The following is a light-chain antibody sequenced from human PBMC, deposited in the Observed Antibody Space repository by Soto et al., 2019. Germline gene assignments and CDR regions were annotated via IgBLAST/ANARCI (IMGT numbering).Light chain of an antibody. CDR2: KAS. CDR1: QSISTW. CDR3: QQFNSYPIT. Sequence: DIQMTQSPSTLSASVGDRVTITCRASQSISTWLAWYQQKPGKAPKLLISKASSLESGVPSRFSGSGSGTEFTLTIGGLQPDDFATYYCQQFNSYPITFGQGTRLEIK. J-gene: IGKJ5*01. V-gene: IGKV1-5*03.